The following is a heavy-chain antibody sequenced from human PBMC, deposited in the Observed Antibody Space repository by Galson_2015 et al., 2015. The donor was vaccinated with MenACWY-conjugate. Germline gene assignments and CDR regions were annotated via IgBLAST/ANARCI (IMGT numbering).Heavy chain of an antibody. Sequence: SLRLSCAASGFTFSDYYMSWIRQAPGKGLEWVSYISSSNSYTNYADSVKGRFTISRGNAKNSLYLQMISLRAEDTAVYYCARGSSMNYYYYGMDVWGQGTTVTVSS. CDR2: ISSSNSYT. CDR3: ARGSSMNYYYYGMDV. V-gene: IGHV3-11*06. CDR1: GFTFSDYY. J-gene: IGHJ6*02.